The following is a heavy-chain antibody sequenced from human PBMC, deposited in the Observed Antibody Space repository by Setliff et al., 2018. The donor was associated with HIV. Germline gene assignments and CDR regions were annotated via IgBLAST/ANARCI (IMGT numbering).Heavy chain of an antibody. CDR3: ARVRGSSGWYVLDY. J-gene: IGHJ4*02. D-gene: IGHD6-19*01. Sequence: ETLSLTCAVSGSSISSGYYWGWIRQPPGKGLEWIGTIYHSGSTYYNPSLKSRLTISVDTSKNQFSLKLNSVTAADTAVYYCARVRGSSGWYVLDYWGQGTLVTVSS. CDR1: GSSISSGYY. CDR2: IYHSGST. V-gene: IGHV4-38-2*01.